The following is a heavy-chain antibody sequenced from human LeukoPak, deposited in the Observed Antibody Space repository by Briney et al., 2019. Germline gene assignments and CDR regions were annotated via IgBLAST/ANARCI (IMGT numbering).Heavy chain of an antibody. CDR3: ARQDVVVITAATYYYGMDV. J-gene: IGHJ6*02. V-gene: IGHV4-59*08. CDR1: GGSISSYY. Sequence: SETLSLTCTVSGGSISSYYWNWIRQPPGKGLESIGYIYYSGSTNYNPSLKSRVTISVDTSKNQFSLKLSSVTAADTAVYYCARQDVVVITAATYYYGMDVWGQGTTVTVSS. D-gene: IGHD2-2*01. CDR2: IYYSGST.